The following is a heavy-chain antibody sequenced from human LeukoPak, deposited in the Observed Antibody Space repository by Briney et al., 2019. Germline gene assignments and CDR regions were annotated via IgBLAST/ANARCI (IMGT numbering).Heavy chain of an antibody. CDR1: GFTFSSYE. Sequence: PGGSLRLSCAASGFTFSSYEMNWVRQAPGKGLEWVSYISSSGSTIYYADSVKGRFTISRDNAKNSLYLQMNSLRAEDTAVYYCGRSPYCSGGSCYGPDAFDIWGQGTMVTVSS. CDR3: GRSPYCSGGSCYGPDAFDI. CDR2: ISSSGSTI. V-gene: IGHV3-48*03. D-gene: IGHD2-15*01. J-gene: IGHJ3*02.